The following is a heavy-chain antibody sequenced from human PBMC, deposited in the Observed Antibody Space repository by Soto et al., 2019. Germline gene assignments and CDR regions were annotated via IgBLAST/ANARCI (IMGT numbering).Heavy chain of an antibody. CDR2: IYDSGST. D-gene: IGHD1-26*01. CDR1: GGSISSYY. CDR3: ARDGTVGSSDYYYYAMDV. J-gene: IGHJ6*02. V-gene: IGHV4-59*01. Sequence: PSETLSLTCSVSGGSISSYYWSWIRQPPGKGLEWIGYIYDSGSTNYSPSLKSRVTISLDTSKNQFSLRLSSVTAADTAVYYCARDGTVGSSDYYYYAMDVWGQGTTVTVSS.